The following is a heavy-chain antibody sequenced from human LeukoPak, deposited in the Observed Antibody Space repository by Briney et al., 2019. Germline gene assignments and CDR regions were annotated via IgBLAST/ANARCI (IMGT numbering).Heavy chain of an antibody. CDR1: GYTFTGYY. CDR2: INPNSGGT. V-gene: IGHV1-2*06. J-gene: IGHJ4*02. D-gene: IGHD6-13*01. CDR3: ARDPQLSSNFDY. Sequence: GASVKVSCKASGYTFTGYYMRWVRQAPGQGLEWMGRINPNSGGTNYAQKFQGRVTMTRDTSISTAYMELSRLRSDDTAVYYCARDPQLSSNFDYWGQGTLVTVSS.